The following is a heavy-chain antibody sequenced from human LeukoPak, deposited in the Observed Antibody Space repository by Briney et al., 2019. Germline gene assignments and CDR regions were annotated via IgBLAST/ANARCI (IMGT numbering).Heavy chain of an antibody. J-gene: IGHJ5*02. Sequence: GALRLSCAASGFTFSDYYMNWVRQAPGKGLEWVSPISSSSSYIYYADSGKGRFTISSDNAKNSQYLQMNSLRAEDTAVYYCAPDPKMVRGLPWFDPWGQGTLVTVSS. D-gene: IGHD3-10*01. V-gene: IGHV3-21*01. CDR1: GFTFSDYY. CDR2: ISSSSSYI. CDR3: APDPKMVRGLPWFDP.